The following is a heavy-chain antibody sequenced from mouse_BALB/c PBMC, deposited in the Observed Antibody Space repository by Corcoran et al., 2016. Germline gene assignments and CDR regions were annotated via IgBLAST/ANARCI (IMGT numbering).Heavy chain of an antibody. V-gene: IGHV9-3-1*01. J-gene: IGHJ3*01. CDR2: INTYTGEP. CDR3: ARRGYYETAWFAY. CDR1: GYTFTHSG. Sequence: QIQLVQSGPELKKPGETVKISCKASGYTFTHSGMNWVKQAPGKGLKWMGWINTYTGEPTYADDFKGRFAFSLETSASTAYLQINNLKNEDTATYFCARRGYYETAWFAYWGQGTLVTVSA. D-gene: IGHD2-3*01.